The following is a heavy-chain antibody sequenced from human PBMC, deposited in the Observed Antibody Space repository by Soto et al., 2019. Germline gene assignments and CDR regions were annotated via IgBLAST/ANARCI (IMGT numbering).Heavy chain of an antibody. J-gene: IGHJ4*02. Sequence: GGSLRLSCAASGFTFSSYAMSWVRQAPGKGQEWVSVISGSGGSTYYADSVKGRFTISRDNSKNTLYLQMNSLRAEDTAVYYCAKVDYGDYDLFVYWGQGTLVTVSS. CDR2: ISGSGGST. CDR1: GFTFSSYA. CDR3: AKVDYGDYDLFVY. D-gene: IGHD4-17*01. V-gene: IGHV3-23*01.